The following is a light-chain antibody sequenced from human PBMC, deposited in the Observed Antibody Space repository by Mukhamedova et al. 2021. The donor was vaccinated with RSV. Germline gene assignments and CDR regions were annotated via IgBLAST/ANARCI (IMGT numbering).Light chain of an antibody. J-gene: IGKJ2*01. V-gene: IGKV1-5*03. Sequence: WYQRRVHGKAPNLLIYEASSLQSGVPSRFGGSRSETEFTLTISSLQPDDFAIYYCQQYNSPPYTFGQGTKLEIK. CDR2: EAS. CDR3: QQYNSPPYT.